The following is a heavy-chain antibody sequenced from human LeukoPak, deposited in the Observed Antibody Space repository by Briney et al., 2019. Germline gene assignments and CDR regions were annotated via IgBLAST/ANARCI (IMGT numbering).Heavy chain of an antibody. V-gene: IGHV4-38-2*01. Sequence: PGGSLRLSCAASGFTFSDHHMDWIRQPPGKGLEWIGSIYYSGSTYYNPSLKSRVTISVDTSKNQFSLKLSSVTAADTAVYYCARTHYYGSGSQYYFDYWGQGTLVTVSS. CDR1: GFTFSDHH. CDR3: ARTHYYGSGSQYYFDY. D-gene: IGHD3-10*01. CDR2: IYYSGST. J-gene: IGHJ4*02.